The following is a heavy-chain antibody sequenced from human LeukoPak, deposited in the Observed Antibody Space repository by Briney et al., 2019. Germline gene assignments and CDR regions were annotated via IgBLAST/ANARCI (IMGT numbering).Heavy chain of an antibody. V-gene: IGHV3-23*01. D-gene: IGHD5-12*01. CDR1: GFIFNSYA. CDR3: ARELGGYDAY. Sequence: PGGSLRLSCAASGFIFNSYAMSWVRQAPGKGLEWVSAIGGSDGSTYYADSVKGRFTISRDNSKNTLYLQMNSLRAEDTAVYYCARELGGYDAYWGQGTLVTVSS. CDR2: IGGSDGST. J-gene: IGHJ4*02.